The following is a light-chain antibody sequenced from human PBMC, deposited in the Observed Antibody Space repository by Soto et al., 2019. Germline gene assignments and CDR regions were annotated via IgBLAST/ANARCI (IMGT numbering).Light chain of an antibody. J-gene: IGKJ1*01. V-gene: IGKV1-39*01. Sequence: DIQMTQSPSSLSASVGDRVTITCRASQRIISYLNWYQQKPGKAPKLLIYAASSLQSGVPSRFRSSGSGTDFTLTISSQQPEDFATYYCQHSYSTLRTFGQGTKVEIK. CDR1: QRIISY. CDR2: AAS. CDR3: QHSYSTLRT.